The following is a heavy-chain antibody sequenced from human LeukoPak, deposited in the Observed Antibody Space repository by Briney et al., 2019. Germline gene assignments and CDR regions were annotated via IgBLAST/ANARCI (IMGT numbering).Heavy chain of an antibody. D-gene: IGHD3-3*01. Sequence: SETLSLTCTVSGGSNSSYYWSWIRQLPGKGLEWIGYIYYSGSTNYNPSLKSRVTISVDTSKNQFSLKLSSVTAADTAVYYCARYYDFWSGQSTPYYGMDVWGQGTTVTVSS. V-gene: IGHV4-59*01. CDR3: ARYYDFWSGQSTPYYGMDV. CDR1: GGSNSSYY. CDR2: IYYSGST. J-gene: IGHJ6*02.